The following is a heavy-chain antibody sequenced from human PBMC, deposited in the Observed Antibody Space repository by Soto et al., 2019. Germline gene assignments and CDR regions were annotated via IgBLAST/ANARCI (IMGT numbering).Heavy chain of an antibody. CDR3: ARLEAAEAYYYYYYGMDV. V-gene: IGHV3-30-3*01. J-gene: IGHJ6*02. CDR2: ISYDGSNK. CDR1: GFTFSSYA. D-gene: IGHD6-13*01. Sequence: LRLSCAASGFTFSSYAMHWVRQAPGKGLEWVAVISYDGSNKYYADSVKGRFTISRDNSKNTLYLQMNSLRAEDTAVYYCARLEAAEAYYYYYYGMDVWAQGTTVTVSS.